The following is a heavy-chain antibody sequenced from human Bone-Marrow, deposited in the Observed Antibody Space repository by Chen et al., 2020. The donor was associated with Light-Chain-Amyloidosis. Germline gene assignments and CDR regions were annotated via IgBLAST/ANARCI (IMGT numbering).Heavy chain of an antibody. CDR2: ISWNSGIM. Sequence: EAQLVESGGGLVQPGRSLRLSCAASGFTFDDFAMHWVRQAPGKGLGWVSGISWNSGIMGYAESVRGRLNISRDNAKNSLDLQMNSLRPEDTALYYCVKSFAPHWYYMDVWGKGTSVTVSS. CDR3: VKSFAPHWYYMDV. V-gene: IGHV3-9*01. D-gene: IGHD1-1*01. J-gene: IGHJ6*03. CDR1: GFTFDDFA.